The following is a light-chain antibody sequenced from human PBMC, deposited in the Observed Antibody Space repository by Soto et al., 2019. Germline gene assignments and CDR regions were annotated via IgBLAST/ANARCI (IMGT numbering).Light chain of an antibody. CDR1: QNVGNN. Sequence: EIVMTQSPATLSVSPGERATLSCRASQNVGNNLVWYQQKPGQAPRLLIYGASTRAAGIPDRFTGSGSGTEFTLTISGLQSEDFAVYYCQQYNSWPITFGQGTRLEI. V-gene: IGKV3-15*01. CDR3: QQYNSWPIT. CDR2: GAS. J-gene: IGKJ5*01.